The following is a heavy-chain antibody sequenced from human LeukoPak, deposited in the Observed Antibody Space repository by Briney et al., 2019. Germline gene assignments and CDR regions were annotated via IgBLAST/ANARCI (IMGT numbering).Heavy chain of an antibody. V-gene: IGHV1-2*02. CDR1: GYTFTGYY. Sequence: ASVKVSCKASGYTFTGYYMHWVRQAPGQGLEWMGWINPNSGGTNYAQKFQGRVTMTRDTSSSTAYMELSRLRSDDTAVYYCARGNHNWNYETNWFDPWGQGTLVTVS. D-gene: IGHD1-7*01. CDR3: ARGNHNWNYETNWFDP. CDR2: INPNSGGT. J-gene: IGHJ5*02.